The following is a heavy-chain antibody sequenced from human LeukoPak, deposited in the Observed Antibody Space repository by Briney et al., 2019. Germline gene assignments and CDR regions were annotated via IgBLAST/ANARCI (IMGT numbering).Heavy chain of an antibody. V-gene: IGHV3-7*03. CDR3: ARDFPLYCGGDCYYN. J-gene: IGHJ4*02. D-gene: IGHD2-21*02. CDR1: GFTFSSYW. Sequence: GGSLRLSCVASGFTFSSYWMSWVRQAPGKGLEWVANIKQDGSEKYYVDSVKGRFTISRDNAKNSLYLQMNSLRAEDTAVYYCARDFPLYCGGDCYYNWGQGTLVTVSS. CDR2: IKQDGSEK.